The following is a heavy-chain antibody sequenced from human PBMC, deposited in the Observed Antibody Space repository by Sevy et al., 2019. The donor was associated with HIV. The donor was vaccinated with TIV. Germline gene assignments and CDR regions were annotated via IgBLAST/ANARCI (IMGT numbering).Heavy chain of an antibody. J-gene: IGHJ4*02. D-gene: IGHD3-3*01. Sequence: ASVKVSCKASGYTFTNYAISWVRQAPGQGLEWMGWISGFNGDTKNAEKFQGSFTMTTDKSTKTAYMDLRSLRSDDTAVYYCVRGTTFYDFWTGGDYWGQGTLVTVSS. CDR1: GYTFTNYA. CDR2: ISGFNGDT. CDR3: VRGTTFYDFWTGGDY. V-gene: IGHV1-18*01.